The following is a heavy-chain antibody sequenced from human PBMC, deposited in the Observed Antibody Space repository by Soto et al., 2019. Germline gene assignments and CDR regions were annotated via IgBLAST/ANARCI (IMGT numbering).Heavy chain of an antibody. CDR2: IYYSGST. D-gene: IGHD6-19*01. Sequence: QVQLQESGPGLVKPSETLSLTCTVSGGSVSSGSYYWSWIRQPPGKGLEWIGYIYYSGSTNYNPSLKSRVTISVDTSKNHFSLKLSSVTAADTAVYYCARYSSGWYDVRYWGQGTLVTVSS. V-gene: IGHV4-61*01. CDR1: GGSVSSGSYY. J-gene: IGHJ4*02. CDR3: ARYSSGWYDVRY.